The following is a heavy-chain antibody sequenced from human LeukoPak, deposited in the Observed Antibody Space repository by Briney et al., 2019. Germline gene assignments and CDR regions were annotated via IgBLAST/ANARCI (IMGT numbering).Heavy chain of an antibody. Sequence: ASVKVSCKASGYTFTGYYLHWVRQATGQGLEWMGWINPNTGGTKYAQKFQGRVTMTMDTSISTAYMEVTRLTSDDTAVYYCARALVPAAQRLSSWGQGTLVTVSS. J-gene: IGHJ5*02. D-gene: IGHD2-2*01. CDR3: ARALVPAAQRLSS. CDR2: INPNTGGT. V-gene: IGHV1-2*02. CDR1: GYTFTGYY.